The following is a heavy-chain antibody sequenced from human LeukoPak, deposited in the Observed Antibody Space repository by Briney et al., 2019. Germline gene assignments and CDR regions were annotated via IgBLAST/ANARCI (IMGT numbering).Heavy chain of an antibody. D-gene: IGHD5-12*01. V-gene: IGHV3-23*01. CDR3: AKSYNGYESKPDY. CDR1: EFTFSSYA. J-gene: IGHJ4*02. Sequence: GGSLRLSCAASEFTFSSYAMSWVRQAPGKGLEWVSSISNSGGRTFYTDSVKGRFTISRDNSKITLYLQMNSLRAEDTAVYYCAKSYNGYESKPDYWGQGTLVTVSS. CDR2: ISNSGGRT.